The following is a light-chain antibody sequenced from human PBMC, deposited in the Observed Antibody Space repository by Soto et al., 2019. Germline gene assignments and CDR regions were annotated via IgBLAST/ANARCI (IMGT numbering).Light chain of an antibody. Sequence: DIVMTQSPDSLAVSLGERATINCKSSQSVLYSSNNKNYLAWYQQKPGQPPKLLIYWASTRESGVPDRFSGSGSGTDFTLTISSLQAEDVAVYYCQQYYTTLPYTFGNGTKLEIK. CDR2: WAS. CDR1: QSVLYSSNNKNY. J-gene: IGKJ2*01. V-gene: IGKV4-1*01. CDR3: QQYYTTLPYT.